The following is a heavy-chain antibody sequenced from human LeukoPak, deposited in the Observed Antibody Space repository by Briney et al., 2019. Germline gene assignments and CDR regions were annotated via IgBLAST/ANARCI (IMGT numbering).Heavy chain of an antibody. D-gene: IGHD2-2*02. V-gene: IGHV3-21*04. Sequence: GGSLRLSCAASGFTFSSYSMNWVRQAPGKGLEWVSSISSSSSYIYYADSVKGRFTISRDNAKNSLYLQMNSLRAEDTAVYYCARDHLGVVVPAAIVLDVWGQGTTVTVSS. J-gene: IGHJ6*02. CDR1: GFTFSSYS. CDR3: ARDHLGVVVPAAIVLDV. CDR2: ISSSSSYI.